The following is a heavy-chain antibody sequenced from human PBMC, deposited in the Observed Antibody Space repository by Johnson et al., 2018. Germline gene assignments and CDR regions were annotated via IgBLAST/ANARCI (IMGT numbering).Heavy chain of an antibody. CDR3: AKDTQNYYMDV. CDR2: ISWNSGSI. V-gene: IGHV3-9*01. CDR1: GFTFDDYA. Sequence: RLVESGGGLVQPGRSLRLSCAASGFTFDDYAMHWVRQAPGKGLEWVSGISWNSGSIGYADSVKGRFTISRDNAKNSLYLQMNRLRAEDTALYYCAKDTQNYYMDVWGKGTTVTVSS. J-gene: IGHJ6*03.